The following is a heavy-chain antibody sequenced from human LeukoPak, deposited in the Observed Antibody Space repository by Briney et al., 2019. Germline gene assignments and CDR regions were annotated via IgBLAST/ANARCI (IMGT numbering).Heavy chain of an antibody. CDR1: GFTFSTFG. D-gene: IGHD3-9*01. J-gene: IGHJ4*02. Sequence: GGSLRLSCVASGFTFSTFGMNWVRQAPGKGLEWVSYVSSSSTTIYYADSVKGRFTISRDDAKSSLYLQMNSLRAEDTAFYYCARMSTGYYDDYWGQGTLVAVSS. V-gene: IGHV3-48*01. CDR2: VSSSSTTI. CDR3: ARMSTGYYDDY.